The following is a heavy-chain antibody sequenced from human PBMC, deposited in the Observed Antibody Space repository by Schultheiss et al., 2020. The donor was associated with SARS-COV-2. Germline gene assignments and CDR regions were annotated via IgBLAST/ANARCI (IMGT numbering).Heavy chain of an antibody. D-gene: IGHD2-21*02. CDR2: ISYDGSNK. J-gene: IGHJ6*02. CDR3: ARDGDWYYYYGMDV. V-gene: IGHV3-30-3*01. Sequence: GESLKISCAASGFTFSSYAMHWVRQAPGKGLEWVAVISYDGSNKYYADSVKGRFTISRDNSKNTLYLQMNSLRAEDTAVYYCARDGDWYYYYGMDVWGQGTTVTVSS. CDR1: GFTFSSYA.